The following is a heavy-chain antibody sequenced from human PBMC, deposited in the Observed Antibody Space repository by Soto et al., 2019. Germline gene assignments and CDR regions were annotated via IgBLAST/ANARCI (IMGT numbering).Heavy chain of an antibody. Sequence: SETLSLTCAVYGGSFSGYYWSWIRQPPGKGLEWIGEINHSGSTNYNPSLKSRVTISVDTSKNQFSLKLSSVTAADTAVYYCARQSRGSGSYHPLYYYYYYMDVWGKGTTVTVSS. V-gene: IGHV4-34*01. CDR3: ARQSRGSGSYHPLYYYYYYMDV. CDR1: GGSFSGYY. D-gene: IGHD3-10*01. J-gene: IGHJ6*03. CDR2: INHSGST.